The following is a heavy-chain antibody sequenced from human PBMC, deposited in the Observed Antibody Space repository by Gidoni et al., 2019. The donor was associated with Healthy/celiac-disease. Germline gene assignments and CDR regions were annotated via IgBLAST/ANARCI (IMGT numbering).Heavy chain of an antibody. J-gene: IGHJ4*02. D-gene: IGHD1-1*01. V-gene: IGHV1-8*01. CDR3: ARGLSTGTTFLFYY. Sequence: NFQGRVTMTRDTSISTAYMELSSLRSEDTAVYYCARGLSTGTTFLFYYWGQGTLVTVSS.